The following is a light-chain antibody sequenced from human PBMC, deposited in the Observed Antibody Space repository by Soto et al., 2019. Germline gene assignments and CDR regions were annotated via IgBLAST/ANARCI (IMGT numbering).Light chain of an antibody. Sequence: EIFLTQSPGTLSLSPGERATLSCRASQSVSNNYLAWYQQKPGQAPRLLIYGASNRATGIPDRFSGSGSGTDFTLTISRLEPEDFAVYYCQQYGSSGTFGQGTKVDIK. CDR1: QSVSNNY. V-gene: IGKV3-20*01. CDR2: GAS. CDR3: QQYGSSGT. J-gene: IGKJ1*01.